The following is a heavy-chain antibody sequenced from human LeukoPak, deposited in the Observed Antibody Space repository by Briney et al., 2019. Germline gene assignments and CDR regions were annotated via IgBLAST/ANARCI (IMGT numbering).Heavy chain of an antibody. CDR3: ARLPRSSSWDQTDY. CDR1: GGSISSSSYY. CDR2: IYTSGST. J-gene: IGHJ4*02. Sequence: PSETLSLTCTVSGGSISSSSYYWSWIRQPAGKGLEWLGRIYTSGSTNYNPSLKSRVTISVDTSKNQFSLKLSSVTAADTAVYYCARLPRSSSWDQTDYWGQGTLVTVSS. D-gene: IGHD6-13*01. V-gene: IGHV4-61*02.